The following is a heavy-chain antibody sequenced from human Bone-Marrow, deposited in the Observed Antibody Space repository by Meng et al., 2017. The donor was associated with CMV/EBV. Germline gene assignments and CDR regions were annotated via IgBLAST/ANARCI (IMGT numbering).Heavy chain of an antibody. Sequence: GESLKISCAASGFTFSSYSMNWVRQAPGKGLEWVSYISSSGSTIYYADSVKGRFTISRDNAKNSLYLRMNSLRAEDTAVYYCARVPAATYIRWFDPWGQGTLVTVSS. J-gene: IGHJ5*02. D-gene: IGHD2-2*01. CDR3: ARVPAATYIRWFDP. V-gene: IGHV3-48*04. CDR1: GFTFSSYS. CDR2: ISSSGSTI.